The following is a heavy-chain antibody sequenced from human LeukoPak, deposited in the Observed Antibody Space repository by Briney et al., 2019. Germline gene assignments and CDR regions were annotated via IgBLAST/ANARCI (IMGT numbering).Heavy chain of an antibody. D-gene: IGHD5-18*01. CDR1: GYSISSGYS. J-gene: IGHJ6*03. Sequence: SETLSLTCTVSGYSISSGYSWGWIRQPPGKGLEWIGSISHSGSTYYNPSLKRRVTISVDTSKNQFSLKLSSVTAADTAVYYCARTTEGGYTYDYFYYYYMDVWGKGTTVTISS. CDR3: ARTTEGGYTYDYFYYYYMDV. CDR2: ISHSGST. V-gene: IGHV4-38-2*02.